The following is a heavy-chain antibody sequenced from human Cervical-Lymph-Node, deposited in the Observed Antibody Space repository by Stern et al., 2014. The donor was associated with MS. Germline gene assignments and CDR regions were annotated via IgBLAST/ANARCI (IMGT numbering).Heavy chain of an antibody. CDR3: AKDVRALSYYYYGMDV. Sequence: VQLVQSGGGLVQPGGSLRLSCATSGFTFDDSVMHWVRQAPGKGLEWGSGIKWNSDTIGYADSVKGRFTISRDNAKNSLYLQMNSLRLEDTALYYCAKDVRALSYYYYGMDVWGQGTTVTVS. CDR1: GFTFDDSV. V-gene: IGHV3-9*01. CDR2: IKWNSDTI. J-gene: IGHJ6*02.